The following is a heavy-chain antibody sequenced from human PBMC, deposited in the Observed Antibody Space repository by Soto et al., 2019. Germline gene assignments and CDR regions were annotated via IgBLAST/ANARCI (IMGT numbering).Heavy chain of an antibody. V-gene: IGHV5-51*01. CDR2: IYPGDSDT. D-gene: IGHD3-10*01. CDR1: GYSFTTYW. J-gene: IGHJ4*02. CDR3: ARPSDYYGSGSYYDY. Sequence: PGESLKISCKASGYSFTTYWIAWVRQMPGKGLEWMGIIYPGDSDTKYSPSFQGQVTISADKSISTAYLQWSSLKASDTAMYYCARPSDYYGSGSYYDYWGQGTLVTVSS.